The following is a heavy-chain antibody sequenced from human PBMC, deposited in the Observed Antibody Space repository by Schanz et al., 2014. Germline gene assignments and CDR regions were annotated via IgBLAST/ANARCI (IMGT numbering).Heavy chain of an antibody. CDR1: GFTFSDYY. CDR3: AKDGRLPYYGTGSDFDY. V-gene: IGHV3-11*03. J-gene: IGHJ4*02. D-gene: IGHD3-22*01. CDR2: ISDSGDST. Sequence: PGGSLRLSCAASGFTFSDYYMTWIRQAPGKGLEWVSDISDSGDSTHYADSVKGRFTISRDTPKNTLYVQMNSLRAGDTAVYYCAKDGRLPYYGTGSDFDYWGQGTLVAVSS.